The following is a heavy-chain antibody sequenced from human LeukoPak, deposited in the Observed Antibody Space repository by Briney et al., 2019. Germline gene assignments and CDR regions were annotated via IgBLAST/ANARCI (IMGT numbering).Heavy chain of an antibody. J-gene: IGHJ6*03. CDR2: FDPEDGET. CDR3: ARDRYLSAAGPSYYYYYYMDV. D-gene: IGHD6-13*01. CDR1: GYTLTELS. Sequence: ASVKVSCKVSGYTLTELSMHWVRQAPGKGLEWMGGFDPEDGETIYAQKFQGRVTMTEDTSTDTAYMELSSLRSEDMAVYYCARDRYLSAAGPSYYYYYYMDVWGKGTTVTVSS. V-gene: IGHV1-24*01.